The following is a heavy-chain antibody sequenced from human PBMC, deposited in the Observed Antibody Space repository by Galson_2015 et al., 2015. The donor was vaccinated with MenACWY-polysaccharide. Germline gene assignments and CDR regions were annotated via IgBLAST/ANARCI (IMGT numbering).Heavy chain of an antibody. Sequence: VRQAPWKGLEWVANIKQDGSEKYYVDSVKGRFTISRDNAKNSLYLQMNSLRAEDTAVYYCARGGEADFDYWGQGTLVTVSS. CDR3: ARGGEADFDY. V-gene: IGHV3-7*04. CDR2: IKQDGSEK. D-gene: IGHD4-17*01. J-gene: IGHJ4*02.